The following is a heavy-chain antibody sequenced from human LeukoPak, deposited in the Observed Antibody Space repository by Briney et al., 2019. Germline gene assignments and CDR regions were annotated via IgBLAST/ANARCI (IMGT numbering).Heavy chain of an antibody. V-gene: IGHV3-74*01. CDR1: GFTFRKYW. D-gene: IGHD2-15*01. Sequence: GGSLRLSCVASGFTFRKYWLHWVRQAPGKGLEWVSRINPDDESTSYADSVRGRFTISRDNAKNTLYLQMNSLRAEDTAVYYCARDFGGVWGQGTTVTVSS. CDR2: INPDDEST. CDR3: ARDFGGV. J-gene: IGHJ6*02.